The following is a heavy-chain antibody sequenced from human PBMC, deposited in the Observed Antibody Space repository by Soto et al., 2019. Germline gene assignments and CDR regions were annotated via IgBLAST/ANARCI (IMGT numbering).Heavy chain of an antibody. V-gene: IGHV1-69*01. Sequence: QVQLVQSGAEVKKPGSSVKVSCKASGGIFRTYAISWLRQAPGQGLEWMGGIIPIFGTPKYAQRFQGRVTITADESTSTAYMELSRLRSEDTAVYYCARDRDDYGSGNYYNRIDFWGQGTLVTVSS. D-gene: IGHD3-10*01. CDR1: GGIFRTYA. J-gene: IGHJ4*02. CDR2: IIPIFGTP. CDR3: ARDRDDYGSGNYYNRIDF.